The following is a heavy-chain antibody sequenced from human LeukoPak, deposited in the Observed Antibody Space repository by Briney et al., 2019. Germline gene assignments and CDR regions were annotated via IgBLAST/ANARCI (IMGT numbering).Heavy chain of an antibody. CDR3: ARGPPGWYYDSSGYYRYYFDY. CDR1: GGSFSGYY. J-gene: IGHJ4*02. CDR2: INHSGST. V-gene: IGHV4-34*01. D-gene: IGHD3-22*01. Sequence: SETLSLTCAVYGGSFSGYYWSWIRQPPGKGQEWIGEINHSGSTNYNPSLKSRVTISVDTSKNQFSLKLSSVTAADTAVYYCARGPPGWYYDSSGYYRYYFDYWGQGTLVTVSS.